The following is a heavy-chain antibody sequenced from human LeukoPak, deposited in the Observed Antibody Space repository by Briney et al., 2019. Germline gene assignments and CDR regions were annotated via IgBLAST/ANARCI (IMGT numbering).Heavy chain of an antibody. CDR1: GYTFTSYG. J-gene: IGHJ4*02. CDR2: IIPIFGTA. Sequence: RRASVKVSCKASGYTFTSYGISWVRQAPGQGLEWMGGIIPIFGTANYAQKFQGRVTITADESTSTAYMELSSLRSEDTAVYYCASVYSSSSPLDYWGQGTLVTVSS. D-gene: IGHD6-6*01. CDR3: ASVYSSSSPLDY. V-gene: IGHV1-69*13.